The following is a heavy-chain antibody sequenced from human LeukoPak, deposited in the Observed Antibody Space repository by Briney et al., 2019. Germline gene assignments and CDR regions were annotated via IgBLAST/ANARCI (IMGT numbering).Heavy chain of an antibody. V-gene: IGHV4-59*01. D-gene: IGHD3-10*01. CDR3: AREASGEILFDY. Sequence: SETLSLTYTVSGGSISSYYWSWIRQPPGKGLEWIGYIYYSGSTNYNPSLKSRVTISVDTSKDQFSLKLSSVTAADTAVYYCAREASGEILFDYWAREPWSPSPQ. CDR1: GGSISSYY. J-gene: IGHJ4*02. CDR2: IYYSGST.